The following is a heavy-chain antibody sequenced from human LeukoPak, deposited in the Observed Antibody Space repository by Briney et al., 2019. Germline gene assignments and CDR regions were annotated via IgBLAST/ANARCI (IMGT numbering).Heavy chain of an antibody. V-gene: IGHV3-23*01. J-gene: IGHJ4*02. Sequence: PGGSLRLSCAVSGFTLSSYAMSGVRQAPGKGLEWVSAISGSGGSTHYADSVNGRFTISRDNYKNTLYLQMNSLRAEVTAGYCGAKGRPPYSSSSEFDFWGQGTLVTVSS. CDR1: GFTLSSYA. CDR3: AKGRPPYSSSSEFDF. D-gene: IGHD6-6*01. CDR2: ISGSGGST.